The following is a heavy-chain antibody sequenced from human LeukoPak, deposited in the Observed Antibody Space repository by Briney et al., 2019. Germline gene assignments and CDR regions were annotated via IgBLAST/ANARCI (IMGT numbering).Heavy chain of an antibody. V-gene: IGHV3-74*01. CDR2: INGGGSST. Sequence: SGGSLRLSCAASGLTFNSNWMHWVRQVPGKGLVWISRINGGGSSTSYADFVKGRFIISRDNAKNTLYLQMNSLRTEDTAVYYCAREYNGGPKQTDAFDIWGQGTMVTVSS. J-gene: IGHJ3*02. CDR1: GLTFNSNW. D-gene: IGHD2-8*01. CDR3: AREYNGGPKQTDAFDI.